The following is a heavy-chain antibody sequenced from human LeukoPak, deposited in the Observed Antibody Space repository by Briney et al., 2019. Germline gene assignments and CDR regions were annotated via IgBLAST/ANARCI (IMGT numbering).Heavy chain of an antibody. J-gene: IGHJ4*02. Sequence: VTVSCSCSGYTFTGYYMHRVRQAHGPGKERVGWTNLNSGGTNNAQKFQGRVTITRYTSITTAYMELSMLRSNDTDIYYCANTYCTSAICPRNYFDYWGQGTLVTVSS. D-gene: IGHD2-2*01. CDR2: TNLNSGGT. V-gene: IGHV1-2*02. CDR3: ANTYCTSAICPRNYFDY. CDR1: GYTFTGYY.